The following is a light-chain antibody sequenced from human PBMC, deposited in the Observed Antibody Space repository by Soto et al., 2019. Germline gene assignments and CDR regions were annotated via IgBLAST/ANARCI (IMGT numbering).Light chain of an antibody. CDR1: QSVSSN. CDR3: QTYDNWPPLT. Sequence: EIVVTQSPATLSVSPGERATLSCRASQSVSSNLAWYQQKPGQAPRLLIYDASTRATDIPARFSGSGSGTEFTLTISSLQSEDLAVYYCQTYDNWPPLTFGGGTKVEI. V-gene: IGKV3D-15*01. J-gene: IGKJ4*01. CDR2: DAS.